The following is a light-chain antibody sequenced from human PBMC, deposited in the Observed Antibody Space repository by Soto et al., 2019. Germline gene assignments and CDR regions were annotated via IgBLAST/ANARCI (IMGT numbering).Light chain of an antibody. J-gene: IGLJ2*01. CDR1: DSNIGSKT. CDR2: RDD. Sequence: QSVLTQPPSVSGTPGQRVTISCSGSDSNIGSKTVSWYQQLPGTAPKLLIHRDDQRPSGVPDRFSASRSDTSATLAVSGLQSEDEADYCASWDDSRDAGVVFGGGTKLTVL. V-gene: IGLV1-44*01. CDR3: ASWDDSRDAGVV.